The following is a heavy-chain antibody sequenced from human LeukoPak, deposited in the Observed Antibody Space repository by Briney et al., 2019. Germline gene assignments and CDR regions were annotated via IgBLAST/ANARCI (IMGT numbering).Heavy chain of an antibody. Sequence: SETLSLTCAVHGGSFSGYYWSWIRQPPGKGLEWIGEINHSGSTNYNPSLKSRVTISVDTSKNQFSLKLSSVTAADTAVYYCARTGSGYYVDYWGQGTLVTVSS. CDR2: INHSGST. V-gene: IGHV4-34*01. CDR3: ARTGSGYYVDY. J-gene: IGHJ4*02. CDR1: GGSFSGYY. D-gene: IGHD3-3*01.